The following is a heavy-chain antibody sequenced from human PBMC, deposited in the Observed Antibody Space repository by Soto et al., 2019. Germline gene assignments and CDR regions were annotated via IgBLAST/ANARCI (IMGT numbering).Heavy chain of an antibody. CDR3: ARDPDYSSSYNNWFDP. Sequence: SQTLSPTCAISGYSVYSNSATWNWIRHSPSRGFEWLGRTYYSSKWYNDYAVSVKSRITINPDTSKNQFSLQLNSVTPEDTAVYYCARDPDYSSSYNNWFDPSGQGTLVTVSS. J-gene: IGHJ5*02. V-gene: IGHV6-1*01. CDR2: TYYSSKWYN. CDR1: GYSVYSNSAT. D-gene: IGHD6-6*01.